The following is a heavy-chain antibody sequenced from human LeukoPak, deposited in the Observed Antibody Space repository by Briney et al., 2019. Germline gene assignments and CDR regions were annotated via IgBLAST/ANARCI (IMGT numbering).Heavy chain of an antibody. Sequence: PSETLSLTCAVYGGSFRGYYWSWIRQPPGKGLEWIGEINHSGSTNYNPSLKSRVTISVDTSKNQFSLKLSSVTAADTAVYYCAGATYYYYGMDVWGQGTTVTVSS. V-gene: IGHV4-34*01. D-gene: IGHD2-15*01. CDR1: GGSFRGYY. CDR3: AGATYYYYGMDV. J-gene: IGHJ6*02. CDR2: INHSGST.